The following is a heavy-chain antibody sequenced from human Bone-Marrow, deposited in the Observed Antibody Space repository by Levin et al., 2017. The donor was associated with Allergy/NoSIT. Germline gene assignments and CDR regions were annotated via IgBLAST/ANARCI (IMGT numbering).Heavy chain of an antibody. CDR2: ISWNSGSI. CDR3: AKGGGLVRGQFDY. Sequence: SLKISCAASGFTFDDYAMHWVRQAPGKGLEWVSGISWNSGSIGHADSVKGRFTISRDNAKNSLYLQMNSLRAEDTALYYCAKGGGLVRGQFDYWGQGTLVTVSS. J-gene: IGHJ4*02. V-gene: IGHV3-9*01. D-gene: IGHD6-6*01. CDR1: GFTFDDYA.